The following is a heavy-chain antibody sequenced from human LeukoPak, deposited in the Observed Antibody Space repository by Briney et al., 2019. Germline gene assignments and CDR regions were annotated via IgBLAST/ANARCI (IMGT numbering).Heavy chain of an antibody. J-gene: IGHJ4*02. V-gene: IGHV7-4-1*02. CDR3: ARAQFSGRIDY. CDR2: INTNTGNP. Sequence: ASVKVSCKASGYTFTGYYMHWVRQAPGQGLEWMGWINTNTGNPTYAQGFTGRFVFSLDTSVSTAYLQISSLKAEDTAVYYCARAQFSGRIDYWGQGTLVTVSS. CDR1: GYTFTGYY. D-gene: IGHD1-26*01.